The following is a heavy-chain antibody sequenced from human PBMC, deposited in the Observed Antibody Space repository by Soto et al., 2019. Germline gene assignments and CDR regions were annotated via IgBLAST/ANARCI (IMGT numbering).Heavy chain of an antibody. V-gene: IGHV3-30-3*01. Sequence: PGGSLRLSCATSGFTFSSYAMHWVRQAPGKGLEWVTVISYDGSNKYYADSVKGRFTVSRDNSKNTLYLQMNSLRTEDTAVYYCARGVNGYSHHFDYWGQGT. CDR1: GFTFSSYA. D-gene: IGHD5-18*01. J-gene: IGHJ4*02. CDR3: ARGVNGYSHHFDY. CDR2: ISYDGSNK.